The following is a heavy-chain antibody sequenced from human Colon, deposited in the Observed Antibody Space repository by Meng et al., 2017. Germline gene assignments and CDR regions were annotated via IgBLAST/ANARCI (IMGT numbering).Heavy chain of an antibody. D-gene: IGHD3-16*01. J-gene: IGHJ4*02. CDR2: IKTDGSST. Sequence: GESLKISCAASGFAFSAHRMHWVRQSEERGLEWVALIKTDGSSTGYADSVKGRFTISRDNAKNMLYLQMNSLRAEDTAVYYCARDLHYGTSDSWGQGTLVTVSS. CDR3: ARDLHYGTSDS. V-gene: IGHV3-74*01. CDR1: GFAFSAHR.